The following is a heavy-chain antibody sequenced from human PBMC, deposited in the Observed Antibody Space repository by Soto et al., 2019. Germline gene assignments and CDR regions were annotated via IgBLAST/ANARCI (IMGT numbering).Heavy chain of an antibody. J-gene: IGHJ4*02. V-gene: IGHV1-69*08. CDR3: ARDSATPFDY. D-gene: IGHD2-15*01. CDR1: GGTFSSYT. CDR2: IIPVLGIA. Sequence: QVQLVQSGAEVKKPGSSLKVSCKASGGTFSSYTISWVRQAPGQGLEWMGRIIPVLGIANYAQKFQGRVTITADKSTNTAYMELSSLRSEDTAVYYCARDSATPFDYWGQGTLVTVSS.